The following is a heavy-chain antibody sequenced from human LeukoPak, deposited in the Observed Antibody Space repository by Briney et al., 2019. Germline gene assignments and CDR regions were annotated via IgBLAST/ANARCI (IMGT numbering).Heavy chain of an antibody. CDR3: ARGPLITIFGVVINDY. D-gene: IGHD3-3*01. V-gene: IGHV1-46*01. Sequence: ASVKVSCKASGYTFTSYYMHWVRQAPGQGLEWMGIINPSGGSTSYAQKFQGRVTMTRDTSTSTVYMELSSLRSEDTAVYYCARGPLITIFGVVINDYWGQGTLVTVSS. CDR1: GYTFTSYY. J-gene: IGHJ4*02. CDR2: INPSGGST.